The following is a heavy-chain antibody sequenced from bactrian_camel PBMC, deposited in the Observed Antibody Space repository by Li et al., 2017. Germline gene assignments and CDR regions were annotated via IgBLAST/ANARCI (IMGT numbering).Heavy chain of an antibody. Sequence: HVQLVESGGDSVQAGGSLTLSCVGSGYNFRPCAMGWYRQAEGKQRELVSMSNKDGTVAYADSVKGRFTLSRDNNKSALTLQMNSLKIEDTAVYYCAAGYYAVRGGYCGLVRREYGSWGKGTQVTVS. J-gene: IGHJ4*01. CDR1: GYNFRPCA. CDR2: SNKDGTV. V-gene: IGHV3S53*01. CDR3: AAGYYAVRGGYCGLVRREYGS. D-gene: IGHD2*01.